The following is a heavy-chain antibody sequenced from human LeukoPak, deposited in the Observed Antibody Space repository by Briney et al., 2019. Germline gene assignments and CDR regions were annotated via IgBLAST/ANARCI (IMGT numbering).Heavy chain of an antibody. D-gene: IGHD2-2*01. V-gene: IGHV3-30*04. CDR3: AKDFGYCSSTSCYYFDY. CDR1: GFTFGSYA. J-gene: IGHJ4*02. Sequence: PGGSLRLSCAASGFTFGSYAMHWVRQAPGKGLEWVAVISYDGSNKYYADSVKGRFTISRDNSKNTLYLQMNSLRAEDTAVYYCAKDFGYCSSTSCYYFDYWGQGTLVTVSS. CDR2: ISYDGSNK.